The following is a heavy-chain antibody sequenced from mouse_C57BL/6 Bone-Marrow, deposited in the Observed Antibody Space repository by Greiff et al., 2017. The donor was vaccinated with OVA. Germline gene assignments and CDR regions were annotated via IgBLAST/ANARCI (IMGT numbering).Heavy chain of an antibody. D-gene: IGHD4-1*01. V-gene: IGHV2-5*01. CDR2: LWRGGST. J-gene: IGHJ3*01. Sequence: VQLQESGPGLVQPSQSLSITCTVSGFSLTSYGVHWVRQSPGKGLEWLGVLWRGGSTDYNAAFMSRLSITKDNSKSQVFFKMNSLQADDTAIYYCAKGLGRFAYWGQGTLVTVSA. CDR3: AKGLGRFAY. CDR1: GFSLTSYG.